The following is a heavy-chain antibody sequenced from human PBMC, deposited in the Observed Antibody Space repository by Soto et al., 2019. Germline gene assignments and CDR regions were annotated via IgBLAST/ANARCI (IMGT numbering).Heavy chain of an antibody. D-gene: IGHD4-17*01. V-gene: IGHV4-39*02. CDR3: ARDREFTVTIIDH. Sequence: SETLSLTCTVSGGSISSSSFYWGWIRQPPGKGLEWIASIYYSGGTFYNPSLKSRVTMSVDTSKNQFSLNLRSVTAADTAVYYCARDREFTVTIIDHWGQGTLVTVSS. J-gene: IGHJ4*02. CDR2: IYYSGGT. CDR1: GGSISSSSFY.